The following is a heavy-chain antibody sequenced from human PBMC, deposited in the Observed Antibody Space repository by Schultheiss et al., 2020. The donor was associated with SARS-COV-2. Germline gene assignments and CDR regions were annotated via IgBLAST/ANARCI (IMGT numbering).Heavy chain of an antibody. D-gene: IGHD5-24*01. J-gene: IGHJ4*02. CDR1: GFNLRNYW. CDR2: IKQDGSVR. CDR3: VKEGEEMGTS. V-gene: IGHV3-7*03. Sequence: GGSLRLSCAASGFNLRNYWMDWVRQAPGKGLEWVANIKQDGSVRHYVASVRGRFIASRDNAKNSLDLQMNSLRVDDTAVYYCVKEGEEMGTSWGQGTVVTVSS.